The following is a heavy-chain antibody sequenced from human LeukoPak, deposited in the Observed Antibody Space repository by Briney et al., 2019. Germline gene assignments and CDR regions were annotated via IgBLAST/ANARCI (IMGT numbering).Heavy chain of an antibody. CDR2: ISGSGGST. CDR1: GFTFSSYA. J-gene: IGHJ4*02. CDR3: AKSEGYSYGPFDY. Sequence: GGSLRLSCAASGFTFSSYAMSWVRQAPGKGLEWVSAISGSGGSTYYADSVKGRITISRDKSKNTLSLQMNSLRAEDTAVYYCAKSEGYSYGPFDYWGQGTLVTVS. D-gene: IGHD5-18*01. V-gene: IGHV3-23*01.